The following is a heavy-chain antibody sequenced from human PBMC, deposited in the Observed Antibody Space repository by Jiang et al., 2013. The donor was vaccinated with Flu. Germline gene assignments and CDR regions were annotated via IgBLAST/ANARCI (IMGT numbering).Heavy chain of an antibody. CDR2: ISYDGNNR. J-gene: IGHJ5*02. CDR1: GFTFSTYG. Sequence: QLLESGGGVVQPGKSLRLSCAASGFTFSTYGMHWVRQPPGKGLEWVAVISYDGNNRYYADSVKGRFTISRDNSKNTLYLQLNSLRAEDTAVYYCARDLHIAAGVSWFDPWGQGTLVTVSS. CDR3: ARDLHIAAGVSWFDP. V-gene: IGHV3-33*05. D-gene: IGHD6-13*01.